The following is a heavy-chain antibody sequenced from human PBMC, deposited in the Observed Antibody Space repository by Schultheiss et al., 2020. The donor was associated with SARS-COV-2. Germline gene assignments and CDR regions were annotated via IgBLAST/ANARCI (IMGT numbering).Heavy chain of an antibody. CDR1: GFTFSSYA. J-gene: IGHJ4*01. V-gene: IGHV3-23*01. CDR3: AKGGSGAISSSSWSLFDY. Sequence: GGSLRLSCAASGFTFSSYAMSWVRQAPGKGLEWVSLLSGRGDSTDYADSVKGRFTISRDNSKNTVYLQMNSLRGEDTAVYYCAKGGSGAISSSSWSLFDYWGRGTLVTVSS. CDR2: LSGRGDST. D-gene: IGHD6-13*01.